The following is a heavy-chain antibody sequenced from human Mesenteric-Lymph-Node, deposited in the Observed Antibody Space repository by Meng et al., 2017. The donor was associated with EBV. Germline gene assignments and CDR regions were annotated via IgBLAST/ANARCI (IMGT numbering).Heavy chain of an antibody. CDR2: IYHNGIT. CDR3: ARDRGGGYDRGYYFDY. CDR1: GGSISSGNW. V-gene: IGHV4-4*02. Sequence: VRLEGPRPGRVRRSGTLSLTCDVSGGSISSGNWWSWAPQPPGRGLEWNGEIYHNGITNYNPSLKGRVTISLDKSKNQFILKLSSVTAADTAVYYCARDRGGGYDRGYYFDYWGQGTLVTVSS. D-gene: IGHD3-22*01. J-gene: IGHJ4*02.